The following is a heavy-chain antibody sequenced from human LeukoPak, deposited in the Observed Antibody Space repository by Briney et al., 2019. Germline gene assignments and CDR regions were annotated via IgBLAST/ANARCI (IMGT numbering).Heavy chain of an antibody. CDR1: GYSFTTYW. J-gene: IGHJ4*02. CDR2: ISPSDSDT. Sequence: KSGESLKISCKGSGYSFTTYWIGWVRQMPGEGLEWMWIISPSDSDTRYRPSFQGQVTISADKSISTAYLQWSSLEASDTAMYYCAILGPRYCGGTGCYVYWGQGTLVTVSS. CDR3: AILGPRYCGGTGCYVY. D-gene: IGHD2-2*01. V-gene: IGHV5-51*01.